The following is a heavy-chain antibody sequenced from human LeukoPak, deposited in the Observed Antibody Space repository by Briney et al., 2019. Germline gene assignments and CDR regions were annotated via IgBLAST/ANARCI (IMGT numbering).Heavy chain of an antibody. CDR3: ARGRGGATTGFDH. V-gene: IGHV1-2*02. J-gene: IGHJ4*02. CDR1: GYTFSGYY. D-gene: IGHD1-26*01. Sequence: ASVKVSCKASGYTFSGYYMHWVRQAPGQGLESMGWINSNSGARNYAPKFQGGVTFSRDNSISTAYMELSSLRSDDTAIYYCARGRGGATTGFDHWGQGTPVTVS. CDR2: INSNSGAR.